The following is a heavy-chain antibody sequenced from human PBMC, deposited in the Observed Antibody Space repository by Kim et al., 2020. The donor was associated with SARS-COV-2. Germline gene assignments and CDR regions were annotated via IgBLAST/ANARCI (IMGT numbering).Heavy chain of an antibody. D-gene: IGHD4-17*01. Sequence: KYYADSVKGRFTNSRDNSKNTLYLQRNSLRAEDTAVYYCARNDYGDFYFDYWGQGILVTVSS. J-gene: IGHJ4*02. CDR2: K. CDR3: ARNDYGDFYFDY. V-gene: IGHV3-33*01.